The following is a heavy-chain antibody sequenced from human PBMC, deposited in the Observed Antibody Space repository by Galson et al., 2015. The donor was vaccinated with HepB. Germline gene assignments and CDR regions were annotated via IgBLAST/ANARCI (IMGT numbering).Heavy chain of an antibody. CDR2: ISGNGDST. V-gene: IGHV3-23*01. CDR1: GFAFDTHA. CDR3: AKGYGLFDS. Sequence: SLGLSCAASGFAFDTHAMSWVRQAPGRGLEWISGISGNGDSTFYADSVKGRFTVSRDNSNNMLYLQMNSLRAEDAGLYFCAKGYGLFDSWGQGILVTVSS. D-gene: IGHD5-18*01. J-gene: IGHJ5*01.